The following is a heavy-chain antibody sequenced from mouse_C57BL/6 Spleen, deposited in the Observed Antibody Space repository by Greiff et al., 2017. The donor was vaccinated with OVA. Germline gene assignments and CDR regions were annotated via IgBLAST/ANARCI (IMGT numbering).Heavy chain of an antibody. J-gene: IGHJ1*03. CDR1: GYSFTSYY. D-gene: IGHD1-1*01. CDR2: IYPGSGNT. V-gene: IGHV1-66*01. Sequence: VQLQQSGPELVKPGASVKISCKASGYSFTSYYIHWVKQRPGQGLEWIGWIYPGSGNTKYNEKFKGKATLTADTSSSTAYMQLSSLTSEDSAVYYSANSFCGSSLYWYFDVWGTGTTVTVSS. CDR3: ANSFCGSSLYWYFDV.